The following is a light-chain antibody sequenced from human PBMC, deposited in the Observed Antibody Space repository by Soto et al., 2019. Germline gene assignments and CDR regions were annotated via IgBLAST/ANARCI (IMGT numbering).Light chain of an antibody. Sequence: DIQMTQSPSNLSASVGDRVTITCRASQSINTWLAWYQQKPGKAPKLLIYDASTLETGVPSRFSGSGSGTEFTLTISSLQPDDSATYFCQQYNSYSWTFGQGTKVDIK. CDR1: QSINTW. CDR2: DAS. J-gene: IGKJ1*01. V-gene: IGKV1-5*01. CDR3: QQYNSYSWT.